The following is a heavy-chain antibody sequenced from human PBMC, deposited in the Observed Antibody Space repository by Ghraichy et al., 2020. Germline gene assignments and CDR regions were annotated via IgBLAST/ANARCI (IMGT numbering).Heavy chain of an antibody. CDR1: GGSISSSSYY. J-gene: IGHJ5*02. D-gene: IGHD5-18*01. V-gene: IGHV4-39*01. CDR3: ARHPSVDTATLNLIMFDP. Sequence: SETLSLTCTVSGGSISSSSYYWGWIRQPPGKGLEWIGSIYYSGSTYYNPSLKSRVTISVDTSKNQFSLKLSSVTAADTAVYYCARHPSVDTATLNLIMFDPWGQGTMVTVSS. CDR2: IYYSGST.